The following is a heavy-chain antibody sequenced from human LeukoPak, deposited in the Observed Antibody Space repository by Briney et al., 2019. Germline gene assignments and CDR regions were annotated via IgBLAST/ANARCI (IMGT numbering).Heavy chain of an antibody. D-gene: IGHD2-2*01. CDR3: ARGVVPAANPRFDP. J-gene: IGHJ5*02. V-gene: IGHV3-30*04. Sequence: GRSLRLSCAASGFTFSSYAMHWVRQAPGKGLERVAVISYDGSNKYYADSVKGRFTISRDNSKNTLYLQMNSLRAEDTAVYYCARGVVPAANPRFDPWGQGTLVTVSS. CDR1: GFTFSSYA. CDR2: ISYDGSNK.